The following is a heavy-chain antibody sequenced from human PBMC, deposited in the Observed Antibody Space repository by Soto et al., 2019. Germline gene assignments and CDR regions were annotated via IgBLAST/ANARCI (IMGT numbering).Heavy chain of an antibody. J-gene: IGHJ4*02. CDR3: AKDSRLKSIAVAVFDY. CDR2: ISYDGSNK. V-gene: IGHV3-30*18. CDR1: GFTFSSYG. Sequence: GGSLRLSCAAPGFTFSSYGMHWVRQAPGKGLEWVAVISYDGSNKYYADSVKGRFTISRDNSKNTLYLQMNSLRAEDTAVYYCAKDSRLKSIAVAVFDYWGQGTLVTVSS. D-gene: IGHD6-19*01.